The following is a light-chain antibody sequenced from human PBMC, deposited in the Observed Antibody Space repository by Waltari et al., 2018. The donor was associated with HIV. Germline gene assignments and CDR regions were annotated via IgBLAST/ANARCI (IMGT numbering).Light chain of an antibody. CDR1: TSNIGKNS. Sequence: QSVLTQPPSVSAAPGQKVTISCSGSTSNIGKNSVSWYQQIPETAPKLIIYDNNKRPAGIPYRFAGSKSGTSATLAITGLQTGDEADYFCGTWDSSVSAGVFGGGTKLTVL. V-gene: IGLV1-51*01. J-gene: IGLJ3*02. CDR2: DNN. CDR3: GTWDSSVSAGV.